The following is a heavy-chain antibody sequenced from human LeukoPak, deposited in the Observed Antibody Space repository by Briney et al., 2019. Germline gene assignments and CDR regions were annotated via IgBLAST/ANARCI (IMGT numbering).Heavy chain of an antibody. CDR2: TIPIFGTA. J-gene: IGHJ4*02. CDR3: ARDRGGFYDSSGYFDY. D-gene: IGHD3-22*01. Sequence: GSSVKVSCKASGGTFSSYAISWVRQAPGQGLEWMGGTIPIFGTANYAQKFQGRVTITTDESTSTAYMELSSLRSEDTAVYYCARDRGGFYDSSGYFDYWGQGTLVTVSS. V-gene: IGHV1-69*05. CDR1: GGTFSSYA.